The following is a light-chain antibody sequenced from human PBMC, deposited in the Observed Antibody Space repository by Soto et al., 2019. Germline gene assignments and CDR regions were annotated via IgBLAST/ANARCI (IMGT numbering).Light chain of an antibody. Sequence: EVVLTQSPATLSLSPGERATLSCRASQSVSVYLAWYQQRPGQAPRLLIYDAIHRATGIPARFSGSGSGTDFSLTISNLEPEDFAVYYCQQRSNWSPPYTFGQGTKLEIE. CDR2: DAI. CDR3: QQRSNWSPPYT. J-gene: IGKJ2*01. V-gene: IGKV3-11*01. CDR1: QSVSVY.